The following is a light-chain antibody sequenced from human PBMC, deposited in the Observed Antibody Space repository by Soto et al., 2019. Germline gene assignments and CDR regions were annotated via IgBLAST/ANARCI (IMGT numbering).Light chain of an antibody. CDR2: KVS. Sequence: DAVLTQSPLSLPVTLGQPASISCRSSQSLIYSEGKTYLNWFHQRPGQSPRRLIYKVSNRDSGVPDRVSGSGSDTDFTLKISSVEAEDVGVDFCMQGTHWPYTFGQGTKLEIK. J-gene: IGKJ2*01. CDR3: MQGTHWPYT. V-gene: IGKV2-30*01. CDR1: QSLIYSEGKTY.